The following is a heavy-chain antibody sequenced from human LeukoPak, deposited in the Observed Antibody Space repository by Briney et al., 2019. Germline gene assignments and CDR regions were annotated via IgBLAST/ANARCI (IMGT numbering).Heavy chain of an antibody. CDR1: GGSISSYY. CDR3: ARDLHGSGSYPD. D-gene: IGHD3-10*01. Sequence: SETLSLTCTVSGGSISSYYWSWIRQPPGKGLEWIGYIYYSGSTNYNPSLKSRVTISVDTSKNQFSLKLSSVTAADTAVYYCARDLHGSGSYPDWGQGTLVTVSS. J-gene: IGHJ4*02. V-gene: IGHV4-59*12. CDR2: IYYSGST.